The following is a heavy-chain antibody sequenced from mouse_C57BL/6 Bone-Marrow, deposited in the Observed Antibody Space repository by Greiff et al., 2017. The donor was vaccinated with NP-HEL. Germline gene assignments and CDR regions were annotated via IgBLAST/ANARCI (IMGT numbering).Heavy chain of an antibody. CDR2: IWGGGST. J-gene: IGHJ1*03. V-gene: IGHV2-9*01. D-gene: IGHD2-2*01. Sequence: VQRVESGPGLVAPSQSLSITCTVSGFSLTSYGVDWVRQPPGKGLAWLGVIWGGGSTNYNSALMSRLSISKDNSKSQVFLKMNSLQTDDTAMYYCAKHSYGYDGLSYWYFDVWGTGTTVTVSS. CDR1: GFSLTSYG. CDR3: AKHSYGYDGLSYWYFDV.